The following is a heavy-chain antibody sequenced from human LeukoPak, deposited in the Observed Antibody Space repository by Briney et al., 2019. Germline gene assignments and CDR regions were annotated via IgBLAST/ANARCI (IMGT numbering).Heavy chain of an antibody. CDR2: IYHSGST. CDR3: ARGGYYDSSSDWFDP. CDR1: GYSISSGYY. Sequence: ASETLSLTCAVSGYSISSGYYWGWIRQPPGKGLEWIGSIYHSGSTYYNPSLKSRVTISVDTSKHQFSLKLSSVTAADTAVYYCARGGYYDSSSDWFDPWGQGTLVTVSS. D-gene: IGHD3-22*01. V-gene: IGHV4-38-2*01. J-gene: IGHJ5*02.